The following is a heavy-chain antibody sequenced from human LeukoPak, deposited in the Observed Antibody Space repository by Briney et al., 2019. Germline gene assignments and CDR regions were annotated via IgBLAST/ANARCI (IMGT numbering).Heavy chain of an antibody. Sequence: ASVKVSCKASGYTFTGDYMHWVRQAPGQGLEWMGRISPNTGDTNYSQKIQGMITMTRNTSINTAYMKLSRLRSDDTAVDYGAREGDYDSSGYFNYWGQGTLVTVSS. V-gene: IGHV1-2*06. CDR1: GYTFTGDY. CDR3: AREGDYDSSGYFNY. J-gene: IGHJ4*02. D-gene: IGHD3-22*01. CDR2: ISPNTGDT.